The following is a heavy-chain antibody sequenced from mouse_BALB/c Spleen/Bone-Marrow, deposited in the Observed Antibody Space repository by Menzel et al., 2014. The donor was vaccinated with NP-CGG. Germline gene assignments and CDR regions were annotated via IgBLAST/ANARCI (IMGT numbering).Heavy chain of an antibody. V-gene: IGHV1-69*02. CDR1: GYTFINYW. D-gene: IGHD1-3*01. CDR2: IYPSDSYT. Sequence: VQLQQSGAELVRPGASVKVSCKASGYTFINYWINWVRQGPGQGLEWIGNIYPSDSYTNYNQKFKDKATLTVDKSSSTAYMQLSSPTSEDSAVYYCTRMYYNYYAMDYWGQGTSVTVSS. J-gene: IGHJ4*01. CDR3: TRMYYNYYAMDY.